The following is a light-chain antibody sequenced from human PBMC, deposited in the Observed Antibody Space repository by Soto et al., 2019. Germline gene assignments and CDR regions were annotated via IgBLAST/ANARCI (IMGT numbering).Light chain of an antibody. CDR3: CSYAGSGTDNYV. CDR1: TSDVGGYNL. Sequence: QSVLTQPASVSGSPGQSITISCSGTTSDVGGYNLVSWYQQHTAKAPKLLIYEGTQRPSGVSSRFSGSKSGNTAFLTISGLQAEDEADYYCCSYAGSGTDNYVFGSGTKLTVL. J-gene: IGLJ1*01. V-gene: IGLV2-23*01. CDR2: EGT.